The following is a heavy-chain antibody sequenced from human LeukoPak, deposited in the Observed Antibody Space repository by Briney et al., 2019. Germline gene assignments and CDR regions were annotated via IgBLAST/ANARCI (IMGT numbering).Heavy chain of an antibody. CDR2: IYYSGST. Sequence: PSETLSLTCTVSGGSISSYYWSWIRQPPGKRLEWIGYIYYSGSTSYNPSLKSRVTISVDTSKNQFSLRLISVTAADTAVYYCARHFPHMDYSGWKQGWFDPWGQGTLVTVSS. V-gene: IGHV4-59*08. J-gene: IGHJ5*02. CDR1: GGSISSYY. CDR3: ARHFPHMDYSGWKQGWFDP. D-gene: IGHD6-19*01.